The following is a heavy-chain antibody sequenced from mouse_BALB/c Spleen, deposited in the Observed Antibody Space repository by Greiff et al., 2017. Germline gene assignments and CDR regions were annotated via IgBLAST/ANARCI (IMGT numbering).Heavy chain of an antibody. V-gene: IGHV3-2*02. D-gene: IGHD1-1*01. CDR2: ISYSGST. Sequence: EVQLQQSGPGLVKPSQSLSLTCTVTGYSITSDYAWNWIRQFPGNKLEWMGYISYSGSTSYNPSLKSRISITRDTSKNQFFLQLNSVTTEDTATYYCARRSENYGSSSWFAYWGQGTLVTVSA. J-gene: IGHJ3*01. CDR1: GYSITSDYA. CDR3: ARRSENYGSSSWFAY.